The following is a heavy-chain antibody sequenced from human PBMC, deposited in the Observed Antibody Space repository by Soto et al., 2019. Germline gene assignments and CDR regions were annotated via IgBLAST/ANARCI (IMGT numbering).Heavy chain of an antibody. D-gene: IGHD2-2*01. Sequence: GGSLRLSCAASGFTFSSYGMHWVRQAPGKGLEWVAVIWYDGSNKYYADSVKGRFTISRDNSKNTLYLQMNSLRAEDTAVYYCAREIPLHCSSTSCYDAFDIWGQGTMVTVSS. CDR3: AREIPLHCSSTSCYDAFDI. V-gene: IGHV3-33*01. J-gene: IGHJ3*02. CDR1: GFTFSSYG. CDR2: IWYDGSNK.